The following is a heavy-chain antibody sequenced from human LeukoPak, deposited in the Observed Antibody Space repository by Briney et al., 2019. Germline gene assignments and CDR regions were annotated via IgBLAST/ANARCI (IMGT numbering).Heavy chain of an antibody. V-gene: IGHV3-23*01. CDR3: AKGPDFVLMLYFDY. CDR1: GFTFSSYA. J-gene: IGHJ4*02. D-gene: IGHD2-8*01. CDR2: ISGSGGST. Sequence: GGSLRLSCAASGFTFSSYAMSWVRQAPGKGLEWVSAISGSGGSTHYADSVKGRFTISRDNSKNTLYLQMNSLRAEDTAVYYCAKGPDFVLMLYFDYWGQGTLVTVSS.